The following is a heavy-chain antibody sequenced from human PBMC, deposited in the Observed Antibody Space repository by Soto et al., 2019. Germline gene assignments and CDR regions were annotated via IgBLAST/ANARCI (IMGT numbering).Heavy chain of an antibody. CDR1: GGSISSYY. CDR3: ARDLVVPAAMRRMEFYGMDV. J-gene: IGHJ6*02. D-gene: IGHD2-2*01. V-gene: IGHV4-59*01. CDR2: IYYSGST. Sequence: SETLSLTCTVSGGSISSYYWSWIRQPPGKGLEWIGYIYYSGSTNYNPSLKSRVTISVDTSKNQFSLKLSSVTAADTAVYYCARDLVVPAAMRRMEFYGMDVWGQGTTVTVSS.